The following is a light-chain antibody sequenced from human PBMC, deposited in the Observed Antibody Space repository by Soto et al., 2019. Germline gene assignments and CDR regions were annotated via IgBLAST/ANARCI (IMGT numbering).Light chain of an antibody. CDR1: QSVSVN. Sequence: EVVLTQSPAILSLSPGERATLSCRASQSVSVNFAWYQQKPGQAPRPLIYSASDRAPGIPARFSGSGSGTDVTLTISSLEPEDFAVYFCQERNRWPRGTFGAGTKVEIK. V-gene: IGKV3-11*01. CDR2: SAS. J-gene: IGKJ4*01. CDR3: QERNRWPRGT.